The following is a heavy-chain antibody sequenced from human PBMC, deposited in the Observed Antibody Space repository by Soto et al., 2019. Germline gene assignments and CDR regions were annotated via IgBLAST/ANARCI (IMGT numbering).Heavy chain of an antibody. D-gene: IGHD3-10*01. CDR2: TYYRSKWYN. J-gene: IGHJ4*02. Sequence: PLQGLSLTCAISGDRVSRNSSAWIWIRQPPSRGLEWLGRTYYRSKWYNDYAVSVKSRITINPDTSKNQFSLQLNSVTPEDTAVYYCARYYSIRSSPPYFDYWGPGTLVTVSS. V-gene: IGHV6-1*01. CDR1: GDRVSRNSSA. CDR3: ARYYSIRSSPPYFDY.